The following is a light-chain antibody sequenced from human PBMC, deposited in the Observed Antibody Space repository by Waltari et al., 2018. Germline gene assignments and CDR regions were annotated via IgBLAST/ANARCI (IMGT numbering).Light chain of an antibody. CDR3: QYADTSLIT. CDR1: QSVSSSY. Sequence: EIALTQSPGTLSLSPGERATLSCRASQSVSSSYLAWYHHKPGQAPRLLIYGASNRPTGIPDRFSGSGSGTDFTLTINRLEPEDFAVYYCQYADTSLITFGQGTRLEIK. V-gene: IGKV3-20*01. CDR2: GAS. J-gene: IGKJ5*01.